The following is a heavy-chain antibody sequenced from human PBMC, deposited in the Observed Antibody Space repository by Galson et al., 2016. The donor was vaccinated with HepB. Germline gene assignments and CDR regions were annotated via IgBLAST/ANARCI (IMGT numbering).Heavy chain of an antibody. CDR1: GYTFISHV. J-gene: IGHJ4*02. Sequence: SVKVSCKASGYTFISHVIHWVRQAPGQRLEWMGWINAGNGDTKSSQNFGGRVTFSRDTSANTAYMELSSLRSEDTAVYSCARQGDYYDSSGYFDSWGRGTLVTVSS. D-gene: IGHD3-22*01. V-gene: IGHV1-3*01. CDR2: INAGNGDT. CDR3: ARQGDYYDSSGYFDS.